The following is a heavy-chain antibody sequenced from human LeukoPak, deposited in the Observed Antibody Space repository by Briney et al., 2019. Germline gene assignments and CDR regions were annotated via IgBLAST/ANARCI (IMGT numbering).Heavy chain of an antibody. D-gene: IGHD6-6*01. J-gene: IGHJ4*02. CDR2: ITSDGSST. V-gene: IGHV3-74*01. CDR1: GFTFSNYW. Sequence: GVCLRLSCAASGFTFSNYWMHCVPQAPGKGLVWVSRITSDGSSTSYADSVKGRFTISRDNAKNTLYLKMNSLRAGEKAVYYWARDRSIASDYWGQGTLVTVSS. CDR3: ARDRSIASDY.